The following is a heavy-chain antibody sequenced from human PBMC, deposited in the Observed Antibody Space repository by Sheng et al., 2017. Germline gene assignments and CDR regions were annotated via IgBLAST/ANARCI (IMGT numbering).Heavy chain of an antibody. V-gene: IGHV3-30*03. CDR2: ISYDGSNK. J-gene: IGHJ4*02. CDR1: GFTFSSYG. Sequence: QVQLVESGGGVVQPGRSLRLSCAASGFTFSSYGMHWVRQAPGKGLEWVAVISYDGSNKYYADSVKGRFTISRDNSKNTLYLQMNSLRAEDTAVYYCASPDSSPFDYWGQGTLV. D-gene: IGHD6-13*01. CDR3: ASPDSSPFDY.